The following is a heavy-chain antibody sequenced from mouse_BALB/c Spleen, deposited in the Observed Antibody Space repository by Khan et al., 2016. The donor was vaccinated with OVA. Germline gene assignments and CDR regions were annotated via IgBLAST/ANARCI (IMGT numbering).Heavy chain of an antibody. J-gene: IGHJ3*01. D-gene: IGHD1-1*02. Sequence: QVQLQQSGAELVRPGVSVKISCKGSGYTFTDYAMHWVKQSHAKSLEWIGVISTYYGDADYNQKFKGKATMTVDRSSSTAYLELARLTSEDSAICCCGRGGKFAYWGQGTLVTVSA. CDR1: GYTFTDYA. V-gene: IGHV1S137*01. CDR2: ISTYYGDA. CDR3: GRGGKFAY.